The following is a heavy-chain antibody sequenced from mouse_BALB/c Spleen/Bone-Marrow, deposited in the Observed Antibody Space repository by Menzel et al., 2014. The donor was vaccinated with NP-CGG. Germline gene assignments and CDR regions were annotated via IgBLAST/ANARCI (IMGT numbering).Heavy chain of an antibody. CDR3: ARQGYYGRSDY. CDR1: GFDFSSYW. V-gene: IGHV4-1*02. CDR2: INPDSSTI. J-gene: IGHJ2*01. Sequence: EVKLLESGGGLVQPGGSLKLSCAASGFDFSSYWMSWVRQAPGKGLEWLGEINPDSSTINYTPSLKGKFIISRDNAKNTLYLQMSKVRSEDTALYYCARQGYYGRSDYWDQGTTLTVSS. D-gene: IGHD1-1*01.